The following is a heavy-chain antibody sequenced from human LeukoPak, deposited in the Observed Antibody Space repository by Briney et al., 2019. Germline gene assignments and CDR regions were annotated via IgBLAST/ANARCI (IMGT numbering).Heavy chain of an antibody. J-gene: IGHJ6*02. V-gene: IGHV4-59*01. Sequence: SETLSLTCTVSGGSISSYYWSWIRQPPEKGLAWIGYLYDSGSTNYNPSLKSRVTISVDTSKNQFSLKLSSVTAADTAVYYCARDGGGYSYGYQPYYYGMDVWGQGTTVTVSS. CDR2: LYDSGST. D-gene: IGHD5-18*01. CDR3: ARDGGGYSYGYQPYYYGMDV. CDR1: GGSISSYY.